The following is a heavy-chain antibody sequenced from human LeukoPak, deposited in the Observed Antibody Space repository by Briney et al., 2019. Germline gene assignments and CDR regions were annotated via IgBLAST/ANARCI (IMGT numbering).Heavy chain of an antibody. V-gene: IGHV3-9*01. CDR3: AKDRRASLDCGGDCHPDAFDI. CDR1: GFTFDDYA. Sequence: GGSLRLSCAASGFTFDDYAMHWVRQAPGKGLEWVSGISWNSGSIGYADSVKGRFTISRDNAKNSLYLQMNSLRAEDTALYYCAKDRRASLDCGGDCHPDAFDIWGQGTMVTVSS. CDR2: ISWNSGSI. D-gene: IGHD2-21*02. J-gene: IGHJ3*02.